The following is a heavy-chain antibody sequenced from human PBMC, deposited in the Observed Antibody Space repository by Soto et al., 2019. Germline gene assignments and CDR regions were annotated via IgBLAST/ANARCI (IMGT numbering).Heavy chain of an antibody. D-gene: IGHD6-19*01. J-gene: IGHJ4*02. V-gene: IGHV2-5*01. CDR1: GFALSTTGVG. Sequence: QITLKESGPTLVKPTQTLTLTCTFSGFALSTTGVGVGWIRQPPGKALEWLALIYWNDDKRYSPSLRSRLTINKDTSKKQVVLTMNNMDPVDTATYYCAQRLLRGYQQWVCFDYWGQGTLVTVSS. CDR3: AQRLLRGYQQWVCFDY. CDR2: IYWNDDK.